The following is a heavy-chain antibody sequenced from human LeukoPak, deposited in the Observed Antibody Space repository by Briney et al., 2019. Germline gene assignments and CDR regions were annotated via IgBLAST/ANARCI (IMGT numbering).Heavy chain of an antibody. CDR2: IIPIFGTA. CDR1: GGTFSSYA. D-gene: IGHD3-22*01. J-gene: IGHJ2*01. Sequence: ASVKVSCKASGGTFSSYAISWVRQAPGQGLEWMGGIIPIFGTANYAQKFQGRVTITADESTSTAYMELSSLRSEDTAVYYCARVAYYDSRGHWYFDLWGRGTLVTVSS. V-gene: IGHV1-69*13. CDR3: ARVAYYDSRGHWYFDL.